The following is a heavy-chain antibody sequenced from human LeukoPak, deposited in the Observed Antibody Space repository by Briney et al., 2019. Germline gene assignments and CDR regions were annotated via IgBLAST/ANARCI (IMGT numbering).Heavy chain of an antibody. Sequence: PGGSLRLSCAASGFTFSSYGMHWVRQAPGKGLEWVAVISYDGSNKYYADSVKGRFTISRDNSKNTLYLQMNSLRAEDTAVYYCARAAYYYGSGKLYYFDYWGQGTLVTVSS. CDR2: ISYDGSNK. D-gene: IGHD3-10*01. CDR3: ARAAYYYGSGKLYYFDY. V-gene: IGHV3-30*19. CDR1: GFTFSSYG. J-gene: IGHJ4*02.